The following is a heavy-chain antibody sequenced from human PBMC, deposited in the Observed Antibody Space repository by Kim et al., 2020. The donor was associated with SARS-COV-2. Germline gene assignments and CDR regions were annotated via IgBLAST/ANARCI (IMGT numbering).Heavy chain of an antibody. CDR1: GYSLSELS. CDR2: FDVEDGET. Sequence: ASVKVSCKVSGYSLSELSIHWVRQAPGKGLEWMGGFDVEDGETIYTQKFQGRVTMTEDTSTDTAYMEVSSLRFEDTAVYFCATALNYYTSGTSYFRYFDLGGRGTLVTVSS. V-gene: IGHV1-24*01. CDR3: ATALNYYTSGTSYFRYFDL. D-gene: IGHD3-10*01. J-gene: IGHJ2*01.